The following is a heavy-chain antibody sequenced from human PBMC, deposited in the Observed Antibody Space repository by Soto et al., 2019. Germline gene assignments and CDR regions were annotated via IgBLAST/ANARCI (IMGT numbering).Heavy chain of an antibody. J-gene: IGHJ3*02. CDR3: AKEAWRFGELFTGAFDI. CDR1: GFTFSSYG. D-gene: IGHD3-10*01. Sequence: GGSLRLSCAASGFTFSSYGMHWVRQAPGKGLEWVAVISYDGSNKYYADSVKGRFTISRDNSKNTLYLQMNSLRAEDTAVYYCAKEAWRFGELFTGAFDIWGQGTMVTVSS. V-gene: IGHV3-30*18. CDR2: ISYDGSNK.